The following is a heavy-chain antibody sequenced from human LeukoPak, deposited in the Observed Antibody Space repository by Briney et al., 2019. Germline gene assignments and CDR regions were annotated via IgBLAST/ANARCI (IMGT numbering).Heavy chain of an antibody. D-gene: IGHD3-10*01. V-gene: IGHV1-2*02. Sequence: GASVKVSCKASGYTFTGYYMHWVRQAPGQGLEWMGWINPNSGSTNYAQKFQGRVTMTRDTSISTAYMELSRLRSDDTAVYYCARDTEPYTMVRGVHFDYWGQGTLVTVSS. CDR3: ARDTEPYTMVRGVHFDY. CDR2: INPNSGST. CDR1: GYTFTGYY. J-gene: IGHJ4*02.